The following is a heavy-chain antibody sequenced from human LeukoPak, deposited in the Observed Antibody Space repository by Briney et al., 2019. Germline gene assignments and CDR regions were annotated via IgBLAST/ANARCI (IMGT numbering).Heavy chain of an antibody. J-gene: IGHJ4*02. CDR3: AKDDGWVQYAN. CDR2: IKQDGSEK. D-gene: IGHD5-24*01. CDR1: GFTFSSYW. Sequence: GGSLRLSCAASGFTFSSYWMSWVRQAPGKGLEWVANIKQDGSEKYYVDSVKGRFTISRDNAKNTLYLQMNSLRAEDTAVYYCAKDDGWVQYANWGQGTLVTVSS. V-gene: IGHV3-7*03.